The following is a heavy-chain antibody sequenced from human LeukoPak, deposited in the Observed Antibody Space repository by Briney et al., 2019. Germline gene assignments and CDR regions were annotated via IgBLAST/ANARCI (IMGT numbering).Heavy chain of an antibody. V-gene: IGHV3-23*01. CDR3: AKKRSSGPGDFDL. CDR2: ITGSSGST. J-gene: IGHJ2*01. D-gene: IGHD6-19*01. Sequence: GGSLRLSCAASGFTFSNYAMSWVRQAPGKGLEWVSAITGSSGSTYYADSVRGRFTISRDNSKNTLYLQMNSLRAEDTAVYYCAKKRSSGPGDFDLWGHGTLVTVSS. CDR1: GFTFSNYA.